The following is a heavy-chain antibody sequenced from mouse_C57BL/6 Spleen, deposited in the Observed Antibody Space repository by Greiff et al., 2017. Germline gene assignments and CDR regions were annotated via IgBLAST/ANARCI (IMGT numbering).Heavy chain of an antibody. D-gene: IGHD3-3*01. V-gene: IGHV1-82*01. CDR1: GYAFSSSW. Sequence: VNVVESGPELVKPGASVKISCKASGYAFSSSWMNWVKQRPGKGLEWIGRIYPGDGDTNYNGKFKGKATLTADKSSSTAYMQLSSLTSEDSAVYFCARGGLYYFDYWGQGTTLTVSS. J-gene: IGHJ2*01. CDR3: ARGGLYYFDY. CDR2: IYPGDGDT.